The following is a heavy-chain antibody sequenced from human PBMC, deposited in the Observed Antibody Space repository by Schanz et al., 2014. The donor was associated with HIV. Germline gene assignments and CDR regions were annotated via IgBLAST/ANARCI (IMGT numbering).Heavy chain of an antibody. CDR3: AKPEYDSSGNSQSHFDY. D-gene: IGHD3-22*01. Sequence: EVQLLDSGGGLVQPGGSLRLSCAASGFTFSSYTMTWVRQAPGKGLEWVSSISESGGRTYYADSVNGRFTISRDNSKNTLYLQMTTLRTEDTAVYYCAKPEYDSSGNSQSHFDYWGQGTLVTVSS. V-gene: IGHV3-23*01. CDR2: ISESGGRT. J-gene: IGHJ4*02. CDR1: GFTFSSYT.